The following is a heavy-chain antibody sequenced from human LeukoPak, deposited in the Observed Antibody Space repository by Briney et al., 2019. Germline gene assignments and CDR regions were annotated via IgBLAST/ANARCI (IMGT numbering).Heavy chain of an antibody. CDR1: GFTFSSYG. CDR3: AKDRVTTIRGVSWGYYYYYGMDV. D-gene: IGHD3-10*01. CDR2: ISSDGSKK. Sequence: GGSLRLSCAASGFTFSSYGMHWVRQAPGKGLEWEAMISSDGSKKYYADSVEGRFTISRDNSKNTLYLEMISLRSEDTALYYCAKDRVTTIRGVSWGYYYYYGMDVWGQGSTVTVSS. J-gene: IGHJ6*02. V-gene: IGHV3-30*18.